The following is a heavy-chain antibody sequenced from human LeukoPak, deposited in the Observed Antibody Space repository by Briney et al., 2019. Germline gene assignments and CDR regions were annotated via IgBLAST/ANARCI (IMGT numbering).Heavy chain of an antibody. Sequence: GGSLRLSCAGSGFTFSDYSINWVRQAPGKVLEWVSFISSRSSSIYYADSVKGRFTISRDNAKNSLYLQMNSRRVEDTAVYFCARGPYDFWGQVTLVTVSS. CDR1: GFTFSDYS. V-gene: IGHV3-48*04. CDR3: ARGPYDF. J-gene: IGHJ4*02. CDR2: ISSRSSSI.